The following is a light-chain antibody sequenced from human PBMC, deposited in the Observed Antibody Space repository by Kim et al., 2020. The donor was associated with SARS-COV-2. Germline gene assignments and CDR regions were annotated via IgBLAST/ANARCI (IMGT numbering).Light chain of an antibody. CDR3: QQRGNWSLT. J-gene: IGKJ4*01. V-gene: IGKV3-11*01. CDR1: QSVSNS. CDR2: DAF. Sequence: EVVLTQSPATLSLSPGERATLSCRAGQSVSNSLAWYQQKPGQAPRLLIYDAFNRAAGIPARFSGSGSGPDFTLTISSLEAEDFAVYYCQQRGNWSLTFGGGTKVDIK.